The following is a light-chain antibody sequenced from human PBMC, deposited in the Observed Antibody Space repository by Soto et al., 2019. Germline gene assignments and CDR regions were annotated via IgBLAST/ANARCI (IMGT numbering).Light chain of an antibody. CDR2: GNS. V-gene: IGLV1-40*01. CDR3: QSYDSSLSGNVV. CDR1: SSNIGAGYD. Sequence: QSVLTQPPSVSGAPGQRVTISCTGSSSNIGAGYDVHWYQQLPGTAPKLLIYGNSNRPSGVPDRVSGSKSGTSASLAITGLQAEYEADYYCQSYDSSLSGNVVFGGGTKLTVL. J-gene: IGLJ2*01.